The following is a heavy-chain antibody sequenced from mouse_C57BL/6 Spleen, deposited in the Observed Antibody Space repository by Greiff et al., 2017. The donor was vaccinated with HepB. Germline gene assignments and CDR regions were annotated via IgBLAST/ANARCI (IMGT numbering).Heavy chain of an antibody. CDR1: GYTFTSYW. CDR3: ARPLYYGSSYHAMDY. J-gene: IGHJ4*01. V-gene: IGHV1-59*01. CDR2: IDPSDSYT. D-gene: IGHD1-1*01. Sequence: QVQLKQPGAELVRPGTSVKLSCKASGYTFTSYWMHWVKQRPGQGLEWIGVIDPSDSYTNYNQKFKGKATLTVDTSSSTAYMQLSSLTSEDSAVYYCARPLYYGSSYHAMDYWGQGTSVTVSS.